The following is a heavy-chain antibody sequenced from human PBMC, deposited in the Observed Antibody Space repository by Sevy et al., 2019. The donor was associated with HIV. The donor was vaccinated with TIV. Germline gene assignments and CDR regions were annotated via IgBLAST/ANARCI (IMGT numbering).Heavy chain of an antibody. V-gene: IGHV3-30*18. CDR2: ISYDGSNK. Sequence: GSLRLSCAASGFTFSSYGMHWVRQAPGKGLEWVAVISYDGSNKYYADSVKGRFTISRDNSKNTLYLQMNSLRAEDTAVYYCAKEASSVEDYDYVWGSYRYPTYYYYGMDVWGQGTTVTVSS. CDR3: AKEASSVEDYDYVWGSYRYPTYYYYGMDV. CDR1: GFTFSSYG. J-gene: IGHJ6*02. D-gene: IGHD3-16*02.